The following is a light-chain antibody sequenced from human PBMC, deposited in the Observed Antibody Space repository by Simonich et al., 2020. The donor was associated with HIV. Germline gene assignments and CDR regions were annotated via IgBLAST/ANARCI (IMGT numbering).Light chain of an antibody. CDR2: GAS. V-gene: IGKV3-15*01. CDR1: QSVSRN. J-gene: IGKJ2*01. CDR3: QHYNNWPPYT. Sequence: EIVMTQSPATLSVSPGERATLSSRASQSVSRNLAWYQQKPGQVPRLLIYGASTRATGIPARFSCSGSGTEFTLTISSMQSEDFAVYYCQHYNNWPPYTFGQGTKLEIK.